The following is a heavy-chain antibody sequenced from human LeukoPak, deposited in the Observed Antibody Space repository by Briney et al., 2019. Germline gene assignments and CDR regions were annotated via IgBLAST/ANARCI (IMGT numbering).Heavy chain of an antibody. CDR2: IHYSGST. J-gene: IGHJ4*02. CDR3: ARSGGVRGHYFDS. D-gene: IGHD3-10*01. V-gene: IGHV4-30-4*08. Sequence: PSETLSLTCIVSGGSITSGDSFWNYIRQPPGKGLEWIAYIHYSGSTYYNPSLKSRVTISVDTSKNQFSLNLSSVTAADTAVYYCARSGGVRGHYFDSWGQGTLVTVSS. CDR1: GGSITSGDSF.